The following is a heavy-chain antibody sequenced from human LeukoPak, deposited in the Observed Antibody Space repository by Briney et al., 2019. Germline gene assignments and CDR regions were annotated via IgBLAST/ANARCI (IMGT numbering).Heavy chain of an antibody. Sequence: GGSLRLSCAASGLTFSMPPMDWVRQAPGKGLEWVAFIQNDGNSKNYADSVRGRFTISRDNSKNTLYLQMNSLRAEDTAVYYCAKAANEWELLAGYFDYWGQGTLVTVSS. CDR2: IQNDGNSK. D-gene: IGHD1-26*01. J-gene: IGHJ4*02. V-gene: IGHV3-30*02. CDR3: AKAANEWELLAGYFDY. CDR1: GLTFSMPP.